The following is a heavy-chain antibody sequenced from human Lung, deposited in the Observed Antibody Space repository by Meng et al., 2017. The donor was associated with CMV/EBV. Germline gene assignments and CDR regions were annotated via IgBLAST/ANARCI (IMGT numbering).Heavy chain of an antibody. V-gene: IGHV4-61*01. J-gene: IGHJ5*02. CDR2: IYHSGST. CDR3: AREGDCSSTSCYGGGNWFDP. D-gene: IGHD2-2*01. Sequence: GSYCCSWIRQPAGKGLEWIEYIYHSGSTNYNPSLKSRVTISVDTSKNQFSLKLSSVTAADTDVYYCAREGDCSSTSCYGGGNWFDPWGQGTLVTVSS. CDR1: GSYC.